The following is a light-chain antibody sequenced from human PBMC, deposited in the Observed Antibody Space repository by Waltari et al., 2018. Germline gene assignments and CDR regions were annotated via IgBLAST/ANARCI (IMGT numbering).Light chain of an antibody. CDR3: SSYGGFNNYV. Sequence: QSVLTQPPSASGSVGKSVTISCTGTSSDVGAYKYVSWYQHHPGKAPKLIIFEVNKRPSGVPDRFSGSKSGTTASLTVSGLQAEDEADYFCSSYGGFNNYVFGAGTKVTVV. CDR1: SSDVGAYKY. V-gene: IGLV2-8*01. CDR2: EVN. J-gene: IGLJ1*01.